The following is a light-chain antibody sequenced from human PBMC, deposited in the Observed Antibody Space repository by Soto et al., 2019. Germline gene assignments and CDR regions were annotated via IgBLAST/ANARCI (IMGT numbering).Light chain of an antibody. CDR2: WAS. V-gene: IGKV4-1*01. J-gene: IGKJ2*03. Sequence: DIVMTQSPDSLPMSLGERATINCKSSQSLLYSSNNKNYLAWYQQKPGQPPKLLIFWASTRESGVPDRFSGSGSGTDFTLTISRLQAEGVAVYYCQQYYYTPYSFGQGTKLEIK. CDR1: QSLLYSSNNKNY. CDR3: QQYYYTPYS.